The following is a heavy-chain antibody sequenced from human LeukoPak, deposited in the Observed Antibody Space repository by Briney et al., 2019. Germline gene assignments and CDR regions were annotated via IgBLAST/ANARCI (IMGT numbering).Heavy chain of an antibody. V-gene: IGHV4-4*07. CDR2: IYTSGST. D-gene: IGHD5-18*01. CDR1: GGSISSYY. CDR3: ARGPGYGLVETSFDY. Sequence: SETLSLTCTVSGGSISSYYWSWIRQPAGKGLEWIGRIYTSGSTNYNPSLKSRVTISVDTSKNQFSLKLNSVTAADTAVYYCARGPGYGLVETSFDYWGQGTLVTVSS. J-gene: IGHJ4*02.